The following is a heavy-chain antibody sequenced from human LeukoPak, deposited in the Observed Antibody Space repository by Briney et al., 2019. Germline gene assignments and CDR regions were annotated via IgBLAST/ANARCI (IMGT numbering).Heavy chain of an antibody. D-gene: IGHD3-16*01. CDR2: ISSGSSFI. CDR3: VRDQGGERWFDP. CDR1: GFTFGSYA. J-gene: IGHJ5*02. Sequence: GGSLRLSCAASGFTFGSYAMNWVRQAPGKGPEWVSSISSGSSFIYYADSVKGRFTIARDNAKNSLYLQMNSLRPEDTAIYYCVRDQGGERWFDPWGQGTLVTVSS. V-gene: IGHV3-21*01.